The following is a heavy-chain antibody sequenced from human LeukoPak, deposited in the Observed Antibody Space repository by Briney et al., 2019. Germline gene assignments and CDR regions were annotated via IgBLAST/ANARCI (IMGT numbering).Heavy chain of an antibody. CDR2: IIPIFGIA. Sequence: ASVKVSCKASGGTFSSYAISWVRQAPGQGLEWMGRIIPIFGIANYAQKFQGRVTITADKFTSTAYMELSSLRSEDTAVYYCARVPRVPGFGVDYYYYGMDVWGQGTTVTVSS. CDR1: GGTFSSYA. D-gene: IGHD2-2*01. V-gene: IGHV1-69*04. CDR3: ARVPRVPGFGVDYYYYGMDV. J-gene: IGHJ6*02.